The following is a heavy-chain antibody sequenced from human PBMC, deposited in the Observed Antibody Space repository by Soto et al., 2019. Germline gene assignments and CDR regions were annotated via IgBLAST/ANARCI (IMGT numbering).Heavy chain of an antibody. D-gene: IGHD6-6*01. J-gene: IGHJ5*02. V-gene: IGHV4-39*01. CDR2: IYYSGST. CDR3: ARSVEYSSSSSGPGWFDP. Sequence: PSETLSLTCTVSGGSISSSSYYWGWIRQPPGKGLEWIGSIYYSGSTYYNPSLKSRVTISVDTSKNQFSLKLSSVTAADTAVYYCARSVEYSSSSSGPGWFDPWGQGTLVTVSS. CDR1: GGSISSSSYY.